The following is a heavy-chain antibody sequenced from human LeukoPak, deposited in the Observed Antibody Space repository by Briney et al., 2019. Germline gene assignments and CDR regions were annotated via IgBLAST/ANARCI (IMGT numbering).Heavy chain of an antibody. J-gene: IGHJ4*02. CDR3: ARTSVVGYCSSTSCYYPDY. CDR1: GGSISSGDYY. D-gene: IGHD2-2*01. CDR2: IYYSGST. Sequence: SETLSLTCTVSGGSISSGDYYWSWIRQPPGKGLEWIGYIYYSGSTYYNPSLKSRVTISVDTSKNQFSLKLSSVTAADTAVYYCARTSVVGYCSSTSCYYPDYWGQGTLVTVSS. V-gene: IGHV4-30-4*08.